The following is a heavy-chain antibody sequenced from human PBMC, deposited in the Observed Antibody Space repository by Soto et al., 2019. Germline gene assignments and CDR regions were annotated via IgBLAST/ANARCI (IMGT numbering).Heavy chain of an antibody. CDR2: IYSGGST. V-gene: IGHV3-53*02. J-gene: IGHJ4*02. Sequence: EVQLVETGGGLIQPGGSLRLSCAVSGVTLTSNYMSWVRQAPGKGLEWVSIIYSGGSTNYADSVKGRFTISRDISKNTVYLQMSTLRAEETAIYYCARYGSTTSFDYWGQGTLVTVSS. D-gene: IGHD3-10*01. CDR3: ARYGSTTSFDY. CDR1: GVTLTSNY.